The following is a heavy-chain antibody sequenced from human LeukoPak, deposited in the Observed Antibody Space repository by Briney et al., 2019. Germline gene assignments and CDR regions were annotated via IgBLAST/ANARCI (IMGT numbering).Heavy chain of an antibody. D-gene: IGHD5-18*01. Sequence: ASVKVSCKASGYTFTSYGISWVRQAPGQGLERMGWISAYNGNTNYAQKLQGRVTMTTDTSTSTAYMELRSLRSDDTAVYYCASSPPSVDTAMAIFDYWGQGTLVTVSS. CDR2: ISAYNGNT. CDR3: ASSPPSVDTAMAIFDY. V-gene: IGHV1-18*01. CDR1: GYTFTSYG. J-gene: IGHJ4*02.